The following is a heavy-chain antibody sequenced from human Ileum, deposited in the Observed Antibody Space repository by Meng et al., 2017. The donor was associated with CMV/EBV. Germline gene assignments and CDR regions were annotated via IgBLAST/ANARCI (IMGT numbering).Heavy chain of an antibody. J-gene: IGHJ6*02. Sequence: GESLKISCAASGFTFSNYWMTWVRQAPGKGPEWVANIKQDGGEKYFVDSVKGRFTISRDNAKNSLYLQMSSLRAEDTAVYYCARDRDHVPQDGYYDMDVWGQGTKVTVSS. CDR2: IKQDGGEK. V-gene: IGHV3-7*01. CDR3: ARDRDHVPQDGYYDMDV. D-gene: IGHD3-10*02. CDR1: GFTFSNYW.